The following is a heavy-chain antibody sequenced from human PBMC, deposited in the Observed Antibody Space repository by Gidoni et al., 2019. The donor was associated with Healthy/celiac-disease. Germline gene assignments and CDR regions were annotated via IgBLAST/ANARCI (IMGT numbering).Heavy chain of an antibody. J-gene: IGHJ4*02. D-gene: IGHD2-2*02. CDR3: ARAWRYCSSTSCYTGFDY. Sequence: AGFSFSSYSMNWVRQAPGKGLEWVSSISSSSSYIYYADSVKGRFTISRDNAKNSLYLQMNSLRAEDTAVYYCARAWRYCSSTSCYTGFDYWGQGTLVTVSS. CDR1: GFSFSSYS. V-gene: IGHV3-21*01. CDR2: ISSSSSYI.